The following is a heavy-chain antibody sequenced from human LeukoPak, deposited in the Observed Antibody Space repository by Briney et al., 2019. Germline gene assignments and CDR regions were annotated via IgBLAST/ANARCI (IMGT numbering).Heavy chain of an antibody. D-gene: IGHD2-2*01. CDR2: ISSSSSYI. V-gene: IGHV3-21*01. CDR1: GFTFSSYS. J-gene: IGHJ5*02. CDR3: ATRIGYCSSTSCFNWFDP. Sequence: GGSLRLSCAASGFTFSSYSMNWVRQAPGKGLEWVSSISSSSSYIYYADSVKGRFTTSRDNAKNSLYLQMNSLRAEDTAVYYCATRIGYCSSTSCFNWFDPWGQGTLVTVSS.